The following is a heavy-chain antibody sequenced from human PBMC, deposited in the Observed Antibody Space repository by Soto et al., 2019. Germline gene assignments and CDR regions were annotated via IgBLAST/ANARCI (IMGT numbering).Heavy chain of an antibody. Sequence: GGSLRLSCAASRFTFTNAWMSWVRQAPGKGLEWVGRIKSKTDGGTIDYAAPVKGRFTISRDDSKTTVYLQMNSLKTEDTAIYYCTTDYYIWSGSDAFDIWGQGSMVTVSS. CDR2: IKSKTDGGTI. CDR3: TTDYYIWSGSDAFDI. D-gene: IGHD3-3*01. CDR1: RFTFTNAW. J-gene: IGHJ3*02. V-gene: IGHV3-15*01.